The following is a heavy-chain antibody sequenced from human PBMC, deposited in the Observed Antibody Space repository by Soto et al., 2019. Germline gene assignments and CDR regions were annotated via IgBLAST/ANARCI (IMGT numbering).Heavy chain of an antibody. V-gene: IGHV3-33*01. CDR1: GFTFSSYG. CDR2: IWYDGSNK. Sequence: QVQLVESGGGVVQPGRSLRLSCAASGFTFSSYGMHWLRQAPGKGLEWVAVIWYDGSNKYYADSVKGRFTISRDNSKNTLYLQMNSLRAEDTAVYYCARGLGRRGYYFDYWGQGTLVTVSS. D-gene: IGHD3-16*01. CDR3: ARGLGRRGYYFDY. J-gene: IGHJ4*02.